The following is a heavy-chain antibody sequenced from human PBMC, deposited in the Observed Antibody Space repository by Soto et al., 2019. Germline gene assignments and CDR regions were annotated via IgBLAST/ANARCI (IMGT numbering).Heavy chain of an antibody. CDR1: GGTFSSYT. J-gene: IGHJ4*02. CDR3: ARAGYRGSYYDVMDIFEY. Sequence: SVKVSCKASGGTFSSYTISWVRQAPGQGLEWMGRIIPILGIANYAQKFQGRVTITADKSTSTAYMELSSLRSEDTAVYYCARAGYRGSYYDVMDIFEYWGQGTLVTVSS. V-gene: IGHV1-69*02. D-gene: IGHD1-26*01. CDR2: IIPILGIA.